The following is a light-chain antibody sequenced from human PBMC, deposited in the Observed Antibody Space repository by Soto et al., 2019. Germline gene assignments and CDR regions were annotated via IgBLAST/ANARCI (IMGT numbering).Light chain of an antibody. Sequence: DIQMTQSPTSLPASVGDRVTISCRASQSISTYLSWYQQKQRKAPRLLIYSTSTVQSGVPPRFSGSGSGTDFILTISRLPSEDFAIYSCQQSSSAPPWTLGQGTKVEIK. J-gene: IGKJ1*01. CDR3: QQSSSAPPWT. CDR1: QSISTY. V-gene: IGKV1-39*01. CDR2: STS.